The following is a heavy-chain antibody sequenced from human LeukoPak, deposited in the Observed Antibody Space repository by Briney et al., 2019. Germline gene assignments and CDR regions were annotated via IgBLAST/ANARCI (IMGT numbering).Heavy chain of an antibody. CDR3: VIAAAAGFWRFDY. J-gene: IGHJ4*02. CDR1: GYTFTSYG. V-gene: IGHV1-18*01. CDR2: TSAYNGNT. Sequence: GASVKVSCKASGYTFTSYGISWVRQAPGQGLEWMGWTSAYNGNTNYAQKLQGRVTMTTDTSTSTAYMELRSLRSDDTAVYYCVIAAAAGFWRFDYWGQGTLVTVSS. D-gene: IGHD6-13*01.